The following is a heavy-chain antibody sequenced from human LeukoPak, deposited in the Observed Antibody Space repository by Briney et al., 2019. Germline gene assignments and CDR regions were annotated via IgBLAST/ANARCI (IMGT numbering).Heavy chain of an antibody. D-gene: IGHD6-13*01. Sequence: GGSLRLSCGASGFIFSDSWMTWVRQAPGEGLEWVANMNQDGSERYYLDSVKGRFTISRDNAKNSLYLQMSSLKASDTAMYYCARRAIAAAGTGRIGTYGMDVWGQGTTVTVSS. CDR2: MNQDGSER. CDR3: ARRAIAAAGTGRIGTYGMDV. J-gene: IGHJ6*02. CDR1: GFIFSDSW. V-gene: IGHV3-7*03.